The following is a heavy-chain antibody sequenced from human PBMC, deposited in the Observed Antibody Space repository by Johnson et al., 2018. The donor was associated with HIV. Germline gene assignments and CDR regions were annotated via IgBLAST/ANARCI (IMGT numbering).Heavy chain of an antibody. CDR3: ARYKGGGSDAFDI. Sequence: VQLVESGGGLVQPGGSLRLSCAASGFTVSSKYMSWVRQAPGKGLEWVSIIYSGGSTYYADSVQGRFNISRDNAKNSLYLQMNSLRAEDTAVYYCARYKGGGSDAFDIWCQGTMVTVSS. J-gene: IGHJ3*02. CDR1: GFTVSSKY. V-gene: IGHV3-66*01. D-gene: IGHD2-15*01. CDR2: IYSGGST.